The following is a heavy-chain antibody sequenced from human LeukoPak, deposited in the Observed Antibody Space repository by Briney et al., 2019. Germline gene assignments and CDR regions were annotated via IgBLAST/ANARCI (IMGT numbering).Heavy chain of an antibody. D-gene: IGHD3-10*01. CDR1: GFTFSNYG. CDR2: IWSDEFNK. J-gene: IGHJ5*02. V-gene: IGHV3-33*01. Sequence: PGGSLRLSCAASGFTFSNYGMHWVRQAPGKGLEWVAVIWSDEFNKYYADSVKGRFTISRDNSKNTLYLQINTLRAEDTAVYYCARGGSGTYYSGNFFDPWGQGTLVTVSS. CDR3: ARGGSGTYYSGNFFDP.